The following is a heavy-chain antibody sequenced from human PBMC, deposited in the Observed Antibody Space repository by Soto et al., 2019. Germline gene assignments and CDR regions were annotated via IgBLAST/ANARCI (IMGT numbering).Heavy chain of an antibody. V-gene: IGHV3-33*01. CDR3: ARGKGDGSYSWSFFDY. J-gene: IGHJ4*02. CDR1: GFTFSSYG. Sequence: QVQLVESGGGVVQPGRSLRLSCAASGFTFSSYGMHWVRQAPGKGLEWVAVIWYDGSNKYYADSVKGRFTISRDNSKNTLYLQMNSLRAEDTAVYYCARGKGDGSYSWSFFDYWCQGTLVTVSS. D-gene: IGHD1-26*01. CDR2: IWYDGSNK.